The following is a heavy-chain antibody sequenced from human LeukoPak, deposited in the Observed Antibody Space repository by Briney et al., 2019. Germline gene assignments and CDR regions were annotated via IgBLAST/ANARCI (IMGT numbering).Heavy chain of an antibody. V-gene: IGHV4-59*11. J-gene: IGHJ6*03. CDR3: ARVVYSGYDFRGAMDV. CDR2: IYYTGST. Sequence: SETLSLTCIVSGDSLSSGHYWGWIRQPPGKGLEWIGYIYYTGSTNHNPSLKSRVTISVDTSKNQFSLKLSSVTAADTAVYCARVVYSGYDFRGAMDVWGKGTTVTVSS. D-gene: IGHD5-12*01. CDR1: GDSLSSGHY.